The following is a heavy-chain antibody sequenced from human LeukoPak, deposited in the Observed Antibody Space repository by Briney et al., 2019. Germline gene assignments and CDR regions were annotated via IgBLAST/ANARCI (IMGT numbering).Heavy chain of an antibody. CDR1: SGSISTSNYY. Sequence: ASETLSLTCTVSSGSISTSNYYWGWVRQPPGKALEWIGNIFYSGSTYYSPSLKSRVTISVDTSKNQFSLKLTSVTAADTAVYYCARRKGFGEGYFDSWGQGTLVTVSS. V-gene: IGHV4-39*01. CDR2: IFYSGST. CDR3: ARRKGFGEGYFDS. D-gene: IGHD3-10*01. J-gene: IGHJ4*02.